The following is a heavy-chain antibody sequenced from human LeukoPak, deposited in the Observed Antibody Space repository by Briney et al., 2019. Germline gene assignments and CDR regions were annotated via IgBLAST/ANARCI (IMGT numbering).Heavy chain of an antibody. V-gene: IGHV1-2*02. D-gene: IGHD2-2*02. J-gene: IGHJ4*02. CDR3: ARDFSQVPAAIQEEFDY. CDR1: GYTFTGYY. Sequence: ASVTVSCMASGYTFTGYYMHWVRPAPGQGLEWMGWINPNSGGTNYAQKFQGRVTMTRDTSISTAYMELSRLRSDDTAVYYCARDFSQVPAAIQEEFDYWGQGTLVTVSS. CDR2: INPNSGGT.